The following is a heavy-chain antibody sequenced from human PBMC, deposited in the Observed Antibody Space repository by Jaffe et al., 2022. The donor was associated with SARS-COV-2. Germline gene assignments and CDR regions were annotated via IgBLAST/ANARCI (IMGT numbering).Heavy chain of an antibody. CDR3: VRDSRREVGYTGPGDY. Sequence: QVQLVESGGGLVKPGGSLRLSCAASGFRFSDCYMSWIRLAPGRGLEWLSYISGSSTYTNYADSVKGRFTISRDNAKNSLYLQMNSLRAEDTAVYYCVRDSRREVGYTGPGDYWGQGTLVTVSS. CDR1: GFRFSDCY. J-gene: IGHJ4*02. D-gene: IGHD3-16*02. V-gene: IGHV3-11*06. CDR2: ISGSSTYT.